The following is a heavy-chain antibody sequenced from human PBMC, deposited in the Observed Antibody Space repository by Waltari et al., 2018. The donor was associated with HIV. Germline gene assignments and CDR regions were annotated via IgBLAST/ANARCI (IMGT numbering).Heavy chain of an antibody. J-gene: IGHJ5*02. CDR3: ARAVSGAYRTSWFDP. V-gene: IGHV4-4*02. D-gene: IGHD2-15*01. CDR2: TYHSGST. Sequence: QVVLVESGPGPIKTSETLSLTCAVSGGSITTYNWWSWVRQSPGKGLEVIGETYHSGSTNYYPSLRIRVTISIDKSKNQFSLRLTSVTAADTAIYYCARAVSGAYRTSWFDPWGQGTLVTVSS. CDR1: GGSITTYNW.